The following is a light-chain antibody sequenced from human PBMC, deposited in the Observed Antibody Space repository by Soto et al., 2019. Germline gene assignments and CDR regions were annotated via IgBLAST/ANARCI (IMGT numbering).Light chain of an antibody. Sequence: EIVLTQSLGTLSLSPGQGATLSCRASQSVSSNLAWYQQKPGQAPRLLISGASSRATGIPDRFSGSGSGTDFTLTISRLEPEDFALYYCQQYGSSPITFGQGTRLEIK. CDR2: GAS. CDR1: QSVSSN. CDR3: QQYGSSPIT. V-gene: IGKV3-20*01. J-gene: IGKJ5*01.